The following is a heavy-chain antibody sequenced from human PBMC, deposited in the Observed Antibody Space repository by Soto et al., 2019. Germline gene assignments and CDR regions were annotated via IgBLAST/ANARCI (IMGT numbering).Heavy chain of an antibody. CDR1: GYTFSNYG. J-gene: IGHJ6*02. CDR2: ISDYNGNT. Sequence: QVQLVQSGAEVRKPGASVKVSCKASGYTFSNYGLSWVRQAPGQGLEWMGWISDYNGNTHYAQKFQGRLIMTTDTSXXXXXXXXXXLPXXXXXXXXXXXXXYYSGXXXXXXXRYYGMDVWGQGTTVTVSS. D-gene: IGHD2-21*01. V-gene: IGHV1-18*01. CDR3: XXXXYYSGXXXXXXXRYYGMDV.